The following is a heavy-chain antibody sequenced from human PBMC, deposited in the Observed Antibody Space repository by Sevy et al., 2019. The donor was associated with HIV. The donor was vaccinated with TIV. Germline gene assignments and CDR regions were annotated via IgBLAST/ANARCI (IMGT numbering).Heavy chain of an antibody. Sequence: GGSLRLSCAASGFTFSTYTMNWVRQAPGKGLEWVSSISFSSNYIYYADSVKGRFTISRDNAKKSLFLQMNSLRAEDTAVYYCAGPYGSGSWEAFDIWGQGTMVTVSS. CDR2: ISFSSNYI. CDR1: GFTFSTYT. CDR3: AGPYGSGSWEAFDI. D-gene: IGHD3-10*01. V-gene: IGHV3-21*01. J-gene: IGHJ3*02.